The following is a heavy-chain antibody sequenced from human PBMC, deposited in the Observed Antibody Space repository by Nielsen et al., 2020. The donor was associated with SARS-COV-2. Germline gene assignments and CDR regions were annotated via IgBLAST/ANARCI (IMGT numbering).Heavy chain of an antibody. V-gene: IGHV4-59*01. D-gene: IGHD4-23*01. CDR2: IYYSGST. Sequence: SETLSLTCTVSGGSIGSYYWSWIRQPPGKGLEWIGYIYYSGSTNYNPSLKSRVTISVDTSKNQFSLKLSSVTAADTAVYYCARDDYGGNPFSWGQGTLVTVSS. CDR1: GGSIGSYY. CDR3: ARDDYGGNPFS. J-gene: IGHJ5*02.